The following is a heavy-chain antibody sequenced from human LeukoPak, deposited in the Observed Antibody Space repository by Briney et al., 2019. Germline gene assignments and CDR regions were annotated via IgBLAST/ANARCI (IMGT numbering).Heavy chain of an antibody. Sequence: GGSLRLSCAASGFPVSSNYMSWVRQAPGKGLEWVSVIYSGGSTYYADSVKGRFTISRDNSKNTLYLQMNSLRAEDTAVYYCARAFYKIYYFDYWGQGTLVTVSS. CDR1: GFPVSSNY. CDR2: IYSGGST. D-gene: IGHD3-10*01. J-gene: IGHJ4*02. CDR3: ARAFYKIYYFDY. V-gene: IGHV3-53*01.